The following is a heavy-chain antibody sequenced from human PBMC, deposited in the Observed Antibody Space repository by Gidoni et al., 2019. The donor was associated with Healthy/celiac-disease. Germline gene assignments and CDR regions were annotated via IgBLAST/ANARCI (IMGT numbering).Heavy chain of an antibody. V-gene: IGHV4-4*07. CDR3: ARDGGYSSSWYMDYFDY. Sequence: QVQLQESGPGLVKPSETLSLTCTVSGGSISSYYWSWIRQPAGKGLELIGRIYTSGSPNYNPSLKSRVTMSVDTSKNQFSLKLSSVTAADTAVYYCARDGGYSSSWYMDYFDYWGQGTLVTVSS. D-gene: IGHD6-13*01. J-gene: IGHJ4*02. CDR1: GGSISSYY. CDR2: IYTSGSP.